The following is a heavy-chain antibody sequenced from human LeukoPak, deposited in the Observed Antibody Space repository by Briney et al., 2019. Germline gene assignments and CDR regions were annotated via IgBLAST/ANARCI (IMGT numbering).Heavy chain of an antibody. CDR2: INPSGGSA. V-gene: IGHV1-46*01. D-gene: IGHD3-22*01. Sequence: ASVKVSRKASGYTFTRYYMHWVRQAPGQGLEWMGIINPSGGSARYAQKFQGRVTMTRDMSTSTVYMEVSSLRSEDTAVYYCARLADYDSSGYLSYWGQGTLVTVSS. J-gene: IGHJ4*02. CDR1: GYTFTRYY. CDR3: ARLADYDSSGYLSY.